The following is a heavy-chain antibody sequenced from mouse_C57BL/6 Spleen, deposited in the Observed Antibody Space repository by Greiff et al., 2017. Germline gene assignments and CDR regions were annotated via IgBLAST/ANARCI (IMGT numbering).Heavy chain of an antibody. CDR3: AAYYSKRGYYAMDY. D-gene: IGHD2-5*01. CDR2: IDPANGNT. CDR1: GSNIKNTY. Sequence: VQLQQSVAELVRPGASVKLSCTASGSNIKNTYMPWVKQRPEQGLEWIGRIDPANGNTKYAPKFQGKATITADTSSNTAYLQLSSLTSEDTAIYYCAAYYSKRGYYAMDYWGQGTSVTVSS. J-gene: IGHJ4*01. V-gene: IGHV14-3*01.